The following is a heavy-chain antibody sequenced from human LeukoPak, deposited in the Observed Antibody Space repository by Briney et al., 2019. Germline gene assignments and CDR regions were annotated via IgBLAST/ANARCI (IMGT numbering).Heavy chain of an antibody. Sequence: PGGSLKLSCAVSGFTFSGFWMSWSRQAPGKGLEWVASINSDGSEGYYADVVKGRFTISRDNAKNSLYLQINSLRAEDTAVYYCARNNDLWSGYYTFDPWGQGTLVTVSS. J-gene: IGHJ5*02. CDR3: ARNNDLWSGYYTFDP. CDR1: GFTFSGFW. CDR2: INSDGSEG. V-gene: IGHV3-7*03. D-gene: IGHD3-3*01.